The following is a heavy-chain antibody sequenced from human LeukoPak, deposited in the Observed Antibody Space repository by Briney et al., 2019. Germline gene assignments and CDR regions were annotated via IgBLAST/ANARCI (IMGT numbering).Heavy chain of an antibody. J-gene: IGHJ3*02. CDR1: GFTFSNYW. Sequence: GGSLRLSCAASGFTFSNYWMHWVRQAPGKGLVWVSRINSDGINTSYADSVKGRFTISRDNAKNTLYLQMNSPRAEDTAVYYCARESYCSGGSCYSGRAFDIWGQGTMVTVSS. CDR2: INSDGINT. CDR3: ARESYCSGGSCYSGRAFDI. V-gene: IGHV3-74*01. D-gene: IGHD2-15*01.